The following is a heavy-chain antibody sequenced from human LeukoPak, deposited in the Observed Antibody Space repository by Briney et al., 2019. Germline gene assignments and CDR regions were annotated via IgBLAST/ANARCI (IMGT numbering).Heavy chain of an antibody. V-gene: IGHV3-30-3*01. CDR2: IPYDGSNK. J-gene: IGHJ4*02. CDR1: GFTFSSYA. D-gene: IGHD6-19*01. CDR3: ARERKYSSGWPCFDY. Sequence: GGSLRLSCAASGFTFSSYAMHWVRQAPGKGLEWVAVIPYDGSNKYYADSVKGRFTISRDNSKNTLYLQMNSLRAEDTAVYYCARERKYSSGWPCFDYWGQGTLVTVSS.